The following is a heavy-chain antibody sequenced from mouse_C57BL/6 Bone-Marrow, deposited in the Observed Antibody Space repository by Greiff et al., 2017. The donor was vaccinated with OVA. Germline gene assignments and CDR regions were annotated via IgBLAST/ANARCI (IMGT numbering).Heavy chain of an antibody. CDR1: GYAFSSYW. CDR2: IYPGDGDT. D-gene: IGHD4-1*01. Sequence: VQLQESGAELVKPGASVKISCKASGYAFSSYWMNWVKQRPGKGLEWIGQIYPGDGDTNYNGKFKGKATLTADKSSSTAYMQLSSLTSEDSAVYFCARMGRDWYFDVWGTGTTVTVSS. V-gene: IGHV1-80*01. CDR3: ARMGRDWYFDV. J-gene: IGHJ1*03.